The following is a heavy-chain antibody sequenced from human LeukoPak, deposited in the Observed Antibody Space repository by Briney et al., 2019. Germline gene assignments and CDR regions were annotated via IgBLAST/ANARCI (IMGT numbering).Heavy chain of an antibody. CDR1: GFTFSSYS. J-gene: IGHJ4*02. D-gene: IGHD1-14*01. CDR3: ATETIGRHYDY. Sequence: GGSLRLSCAASGFTFSSYSMNWVRQAPGKGLELVSSIGPTGTDRYYADSVRGRFTISRDNAKNSMYLQMDSLRDEDTAVYYCATETIGRHYDYWGQGTLLTVSS. CDR2: IGPTGTDR. V-gene: IGHV3-21*01.